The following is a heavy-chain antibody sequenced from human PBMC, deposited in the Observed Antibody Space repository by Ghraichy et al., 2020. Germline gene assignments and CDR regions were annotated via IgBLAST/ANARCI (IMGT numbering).Heavy chain of an antibody. J-gene: IGHJ6*02. CDR1: GGSISGTSW. CDR3: ARPPGGVYGLDV. Sequence: ESLNISCAVSGGSISGTSWWSWVRQSPGKGLEWIGEIDQDGSANYNPSLKSRVTISVDKSKNQFSLKLSSVTAADTAMYYCARPPGGVYGLDVWGQGTTVTVSS. V-gene: IGHV4-4*02. D-gene: IGHD3-10*01. CDR2: IDQDGSA.